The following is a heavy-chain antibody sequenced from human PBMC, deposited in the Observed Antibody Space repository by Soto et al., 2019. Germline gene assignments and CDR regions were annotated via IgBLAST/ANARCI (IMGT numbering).Heavy chain of an antibody. CDR1: GFTFSSYS. V-gene: IGHV3-21*01. CDR3: ARESPRGYGMDV. J-gene: IGHJ6*02. CDR2: ISSSSSYI. Sequence: EVQLVESGGGLVKPGGSLRLSCAASGFTFSSYSMNWVRQAPGKGLEWVSSISSSSSYIYYADAVKGRFTISRDNAKNSLYLQMNSLGAEDTAVYYCARESPRGYGMDVWGPGTTVTVS.